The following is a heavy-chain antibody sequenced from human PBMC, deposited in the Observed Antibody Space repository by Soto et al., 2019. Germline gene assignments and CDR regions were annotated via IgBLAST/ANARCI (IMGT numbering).Heavy chain of an antibody. CDR2: VANDGSNQ. D-gene: IGHD6-13*01. Sequence: QVQLVESGGGVVQPGRSLRLSCAASGFTYSSYGMQWVRQSPGEGPEWVAIVANDGSNQYYAESVKGRFTISRDNSKTTVFLEMDSLRPEDTAVYYCARSSGGSSWYPPDYWGKGTRVTVSS. CDR3: ARSSGGSSWYPPDY. CDR1: GFTYSSYG. V-gene: IGHV3-30*03. J-gene: IGHJ4*02.